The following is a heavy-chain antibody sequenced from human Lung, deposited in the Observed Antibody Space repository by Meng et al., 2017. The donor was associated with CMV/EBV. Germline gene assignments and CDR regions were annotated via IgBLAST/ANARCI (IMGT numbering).Heavy chain of an antibody. Sequence: ASVKVSXKASGYTFTGYYMHWVRQAPGQGLEWMGWINPNSGGTNYAQKFQGRVTMTRDTSISTAYMELGRLRSDDTAVYYCARAGYYYGSGSCDYWGQGTLVTVSS. J-gene: IGHJ4*02. V-gene: IGHV1-2*02. D-gene: IGHD3-10*01. CDR1: GYTFTGYY. CDR2: INPNSGGT. CDR3: ARAGYYYGSGSCDY.